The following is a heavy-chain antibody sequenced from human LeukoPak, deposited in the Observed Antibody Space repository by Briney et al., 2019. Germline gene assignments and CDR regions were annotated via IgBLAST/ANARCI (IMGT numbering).Heavy chain of an antibody. Sequence: PGGSLRLSCAASGFTFSSYGMHWVRQAPGKGLEWVAFIRYDGSNKYYADSVKGRFTISRDNAKNSLYLQMNSLRAEDTAVYYCAKSGGWLGYFDYWGQGTLVTVSS. CDR3: AKSGGWLGYFDY. CDR2: IRYDGSNK. CDR1: GFTFSSYG. D-gene: IGHD6-19*01. V-gene: IGHV3-30*02. J-gene: IGHJ4*02.